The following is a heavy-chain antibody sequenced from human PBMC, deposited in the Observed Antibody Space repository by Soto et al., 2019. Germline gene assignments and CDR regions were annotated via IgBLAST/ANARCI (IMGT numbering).Heavy chain of an antibody. J-gene: IGHJ4*02. Sequence: EVQVVESGGGLVQPGGSLRLSCAASGFSVSSTYMTWVRQAPGKGLEWVSVIYSGGTTYYADSVKGRFTISRDNSKNTLFLQMNSLRAEDTGMYYCGRSDTSGYYDRFWGQGTLVTVSS. CDR1: GFSVSSTY. CDR3: GRSDTSGYYDRF. CDR2: IYSGGTT. D-gene: IGHD3-22*01. V-gene: IGHV3-66*01.